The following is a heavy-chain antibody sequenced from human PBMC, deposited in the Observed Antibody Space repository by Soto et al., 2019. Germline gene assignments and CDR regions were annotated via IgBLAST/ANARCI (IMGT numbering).Heavy chain of an antibody. D-gene: IGHD2-15*01. J-gene: IGHJ4*02. V-gene: IGHV4-4*02. CDR3: ARDFGYCSGGSCYSYDY. CDR2: IYHSGST. CDR1: GGSISSSNW. Sequence: PSETLSLTCAVSGGSISSSNWWSWVRQPPGKGLEWIGEIYHSGSTNYNPSLKSRVTISVDKSKNQFSLKLSSVTAADTAVYYCARDFGYCSGGSCYSYDYWGQGTLVTVSS.